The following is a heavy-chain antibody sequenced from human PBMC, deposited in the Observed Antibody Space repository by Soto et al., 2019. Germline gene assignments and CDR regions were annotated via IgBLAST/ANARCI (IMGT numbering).Heavy chain of an antibody. CDR2: IIPLFGTA. CDR1: GVTISSYA. CDR3: AGFGYSKGDAY. Sequence: QVQLVQSGAEVKKPGSSVKLSCKASGVTISSYAIIWVRQAPGQGLEWMGGIIPLFGTANYAQKFRDRVTIIADKSTSTAYMEVSSLRSEDTAVYYWAGFGYSKGDAYGGQGTLVTVSS. V-gene: IGHV1-69*06. J-gene: IGHJ4*02. D-gene: IGHD4-4*01.